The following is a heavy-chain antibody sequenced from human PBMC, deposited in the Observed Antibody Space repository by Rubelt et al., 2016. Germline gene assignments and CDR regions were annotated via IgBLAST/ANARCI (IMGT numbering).Heavy chain of an antibody. CDR2: IRYDGSNK. J-gene: IGHJ4*02. Sequence: QVQLVESGGGVVQPGGSLRLSCAASGFTFSSYGMHWVRQAPGKGLEWVAFIRYDGSNKYYADSVKGRFTISRDNSKNTLYLQMNSLRADDTAVYYCAKGGNVVVTARLYYFDYWGQGTLVTVSS. V-gene: IGHV3-30*02. D-gene: IGHD2-21*02. CDR3: AKGGNVVVTARLYYFDY. CDR1: GFTFSSYG.